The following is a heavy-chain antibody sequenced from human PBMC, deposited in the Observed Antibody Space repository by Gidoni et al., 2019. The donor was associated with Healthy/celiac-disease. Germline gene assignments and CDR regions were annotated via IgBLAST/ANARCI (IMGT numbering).Heavy chain of an antibody. Sequence: QVQLVQSGAEVKKPGASVKVSCKASGYTFTSYYMHWVRQAPGQGLEWMGISNPSGGSTSYAQKFQGRVTMTRDTSTSTVYMELSSLRSEDTAVYYCARDMSRVRGVIITPYYFDYWGQGTLVTVSS. V-gene: IGHV1-46*01. D-gene: IGHD3-10*01. CDR2: SNPSGGST. J-gene: IGHJ4*02. CDR1: GYTFTSYY. CDR3: ARDMSRVRGVIITPYYFDY.